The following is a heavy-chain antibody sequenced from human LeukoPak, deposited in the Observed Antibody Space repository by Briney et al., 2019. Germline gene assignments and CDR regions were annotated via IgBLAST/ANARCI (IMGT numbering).Heavy chain of an antibody. V-gene: IGHV3-30*18. CDR2: ISYDGSNK. J-gene: IGHJ4*02. Sequence: PGGSLRLSCAASGFTFSSYGMHWVRQAPAKGLAWVAVISYDGSNKYYADSVKGRFTISRDNSKNTLYLQMNSLRAEDAAVYYCAKDVSPLRYFDWLPSDWGQGTLVTVSS. D-gene: IGHD3-9*01. CDR3: AKDVSPLRYFDWLPSD. CDR1: GFTFSSYG.